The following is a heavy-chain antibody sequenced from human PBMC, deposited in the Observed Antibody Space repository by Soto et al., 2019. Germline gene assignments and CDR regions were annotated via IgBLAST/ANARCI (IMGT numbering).Heavy chain of an antibody. J-gene: IGHJ6*02. CDR2: ISSSGSTI. Sequence: GGSLRLSCAASGFTFSSYEMNWVRQAPGNGLEWVSYISSSGSTIYYADSVKGRFTISRDNAKNPLYLQLNSLRAEDTPVYYCAREIAAAVPYYYYGMDVWGQGTTVTVSS. V-gene: IGHV3-48*03. CDR3: AREIAAAVPYYYYGMDV. CDR1: GFTFSSYE. D-gene: IGHD6-13*01.